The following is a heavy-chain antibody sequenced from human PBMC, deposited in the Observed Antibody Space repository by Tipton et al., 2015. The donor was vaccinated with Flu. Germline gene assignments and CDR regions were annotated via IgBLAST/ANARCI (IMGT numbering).Heavy chain of an antibody. J-gene: IGHJ4*02. CDR3: AKELGGGSSY. V-gene: IGHV3-7*01. CDR2: IKQDGSVK. D-gene: IGHD2-15*01. CDR1: GFTFTSYW. Sequence: GSLRLSCAASGFTFTSYWMSWVRQAPGKGLEWVANIKQDGSVKYYVDSVKGRFTISRDNAKNSLFLQMNSLRAEDTAVYYCAKELGGGSSYWGQGTLVTVSS.